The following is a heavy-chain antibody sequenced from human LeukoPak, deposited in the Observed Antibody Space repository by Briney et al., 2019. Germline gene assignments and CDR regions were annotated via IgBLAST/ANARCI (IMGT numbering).Heavy chain of an antibody. Sequence: ASVKVSCKASGYTFTSYGISWVRQAPGQGLEWMGWISLYNGKRNYAQKLQGRVTMTTDTSTSTAYMELRGLRSDDTAVYYCARDQALGIAGTIVPGDYGMDFWGQGTTVSVS. CDR3: ARDQALGIAGTIVPGDYGMDF. CDR2: ISLYNGKR. V-gene: IGHV1-18*01. J-gene: IGHJ6*02. CDR1: GYTFTSYG. D-gene: IGHD1-14*01.